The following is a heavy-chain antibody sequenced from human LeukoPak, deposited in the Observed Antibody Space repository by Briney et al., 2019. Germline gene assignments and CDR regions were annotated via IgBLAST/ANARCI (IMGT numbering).Heavy chain of an antibody. Sequence: SETLSLTCTVSGGSFSSSDYYWGWIRQPPGKGLEWIGSIYHSGSTYYNPSLKSRVTISVDTSKNQFSLKLSSVTAADTAVYYCARDVYDSGGYYSDAGRGYNWFDPWGQGTLVTVSS. CDR2: IYHSGST. D-gene: IGHD3-22*01. CDR3: ARDVYDSGGYYSDAGRGYNWFDP. CDR1: GGSFSSSDYY. J-gene: IGHJ5*02. V-gene: IGHV4-39*07.